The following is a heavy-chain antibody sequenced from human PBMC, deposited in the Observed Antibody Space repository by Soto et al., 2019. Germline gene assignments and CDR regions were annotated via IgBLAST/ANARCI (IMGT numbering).Heavy chain of an antibody. CDR3: ARDEGAVAGTLDWFDP. V-gene: IGHV1-18*01. CDR1: GDTFASFG. CDR2: ISAYNGNT. D-gene: IGHD6-19*01. J-gene: IGHJ5*02. Sequence: VASVKVSCKASGDTFASFGFSWVRQAPGQGLEWLGWISAYNGNTHYAQKVRDRVTLTTDTSTNTAYMELRSLTSDDTAVYYCARDEGAVAGTLDWFDPWGQGTLVTVSS.